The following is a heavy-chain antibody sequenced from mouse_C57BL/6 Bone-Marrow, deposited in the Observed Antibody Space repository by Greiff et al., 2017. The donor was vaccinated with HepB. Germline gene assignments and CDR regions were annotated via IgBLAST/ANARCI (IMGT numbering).Heavy chain of an antibody. CDR1: GYTFTSYW. V-gene: IGHV1-69*01. CDR3: ARLNYYYGSTWYFDV. CDR2: IDPSDSYT. J-gene: IGHJ1*03. Sequence: VQLQQPGAELVMPGASVKLSCKASGYTFTSYWMHWVKQRPGQGLEWIGEIDPSDSYTNYNQKFKGKSTLTVDKSSSTAYMQLSSLTSEDSAVYYCARLNYYYGSTWYFDVWGTGTTVTVSS. D-gene: IGHD1-1*01.